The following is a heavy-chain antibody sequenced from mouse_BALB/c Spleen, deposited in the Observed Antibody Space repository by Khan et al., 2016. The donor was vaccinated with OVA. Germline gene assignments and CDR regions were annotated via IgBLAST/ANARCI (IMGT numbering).Heavy chain of an antibody. D-gene: IGHD1-2*01. Sequence: EVQLQESGPDLVKPGSSVNISCKASGYSFTVYYMHWVKQSHGKSLECIGRVNPNNGDTTYNQKFKDKAILTADKSSTTAYMELRSLTSEDSAVYYCRGGYGFFVYWGQGTLVTVSA. CDR1: GYSFTVYY. V-gene: IGHV1-18*01. CDR3: RGGYGFFVY. CDR2: VNPNNGDT. J-gene: IGHJ3*01.